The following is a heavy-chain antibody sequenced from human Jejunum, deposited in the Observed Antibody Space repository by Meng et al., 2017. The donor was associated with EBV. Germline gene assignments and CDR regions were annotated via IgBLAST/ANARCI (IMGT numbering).Heavy chain of an antibody. CDR2: IYHDGSS. Sequence: QVQLQESGPGLVNPSGTLSLTCAVSGGSITSSDWWTWVRQPPGEGLEWIGEIYHDGSSNYSPSLKSRVTILLDKSENHFSLKLNSVTAADTAVYYCARVRCSGGSCFYFDDWGQGALVTVAS. CDR1: GGSITSSDW. D-gene: IGHD2-15*01. CDR3: ARVRCSGGSCFYFDD. J-gene: IGHJ4*02. V-gene: IGHV4-4*02.